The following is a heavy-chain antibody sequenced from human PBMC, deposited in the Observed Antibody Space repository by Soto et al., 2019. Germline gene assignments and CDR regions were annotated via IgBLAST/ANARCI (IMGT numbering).Heavy chain of an antibody. J-gene: IGHJ4*02. CDR2: ISAYNGNT. D-gene: IGHD4-4*01. V-gene: IGHV1-18*01. Sequence: GPVKVSCKASGYTFTSYGISWVRQAPGQGLEWMGWISAYNGNTNYAQKLQGRVTMTTDTSTSTAYMELRSLRSDDTAVYYCARDSDYSNYGTFDYWGQGTLVTVSS. CDR3: ARDSDYSNYGTFDY. CDR1: GYTFTSYG.